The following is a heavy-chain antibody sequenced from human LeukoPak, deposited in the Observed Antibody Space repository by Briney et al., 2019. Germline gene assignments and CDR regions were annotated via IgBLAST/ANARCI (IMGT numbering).Heavy chain of an antibody. CDR1: GFIFSSYG. J-gene: IGHJ3*02. V-gene: IGHV3-23*01. D-gene: IGHD4-17*01. CDR3: ARSTTAVTTHAFDI. CDR2: ISGSGGST. Sequence: GGTLRLSCAASGFIFSSYGMSWVRQAPGKGLEWVSAISGSGGSTYYADSVKGPFTISRDNSKNTLYLQMNSLRAEDTAVYYCARSTTAVTTHAFDIWGQGTMVTVSS.